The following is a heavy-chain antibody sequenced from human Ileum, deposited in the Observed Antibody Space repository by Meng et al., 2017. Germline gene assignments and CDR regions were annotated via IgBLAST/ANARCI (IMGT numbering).Heavy chain of an antibody. D-gene: IGHD3-22*01. CDR1: GYTFSNYA. CDR2: INAGNGDT. V-gene: IGHV1-3*01. CDR3: ARFSSGYFFGY. Sequence: QVRLVQAGAEGKKPGASVKVSCKASGYTFSNYAMNWVRQAPGQRLEWMGWINAGNGDTKYSQKFQGRVTITRDTSASTGYMELSSLRSEDTAVYYCARFSSGYFFGYWGQGTLVTVSS. J-gene: IGHJ4*02.